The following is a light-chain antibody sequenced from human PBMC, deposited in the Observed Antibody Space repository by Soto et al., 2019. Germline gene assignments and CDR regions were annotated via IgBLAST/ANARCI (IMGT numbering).Light chain of an antibody. CDR3: QQRSNWPRGT. V-gene: IGKV3-11*01. Sequence: EILLTQSPATLSLSPGERATLSCRASQSVSSYLAWYQQKPGQAPRLLIYDASNSATGIPARFSGSGSGTDFTLTISSLEAEDFAVYYCQQRSNWPRGTFGQGTKVEIK. J-gene: IGKJ1*01. CDR2: DAS. CDR1: QSVSSY.